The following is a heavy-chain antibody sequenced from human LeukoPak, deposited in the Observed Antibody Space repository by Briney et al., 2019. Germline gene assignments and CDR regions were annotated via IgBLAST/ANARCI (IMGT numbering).Heavy chain of an antibody. CDR1: GFTVSSNS. Sequence: GGSLRLSCTVSGFTVSSNSMSWVRQAPGKGLEWVSAISGSGGSTYYADSVKGRFTISRGNSKNTLYLQMNSLRAEDTAVYYCAAVDVDTAFPWGQGTLVTVSS. D-gene: IGHD5-18*01. J-gene: IGHJ5*02. CDR3: AAVDVDTAFP. V-gene: IGHV3-23*01. CDR2: ISGSGGST.